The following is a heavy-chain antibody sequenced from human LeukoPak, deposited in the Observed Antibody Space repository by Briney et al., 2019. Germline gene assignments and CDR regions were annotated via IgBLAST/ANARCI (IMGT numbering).Heavy chain of an antibody. CDR2: IYHNGST. CDR3: AGTELGYCTVTGCPLES. D-gene: IGHD2-8*02. J-gene: IGHJ4*02. Sequence: SETLSLTCTVSGYSISSGYYWGWVRQPPGKGLQWIGIIYHNGSTYYNPSLRSRVTISVDTSKNQFSLNLRSVTAADTALYFCAGTELGYCTVTGCPLESWGQGTLVTVSS. V-gene: IGHV4-38-2*02. CDR1: GYSISSGYY.